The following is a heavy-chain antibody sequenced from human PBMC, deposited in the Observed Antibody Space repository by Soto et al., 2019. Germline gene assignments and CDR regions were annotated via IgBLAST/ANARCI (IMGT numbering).Heavy chain of an antibody. D-gene: IGHD2-2*01. CDR1: GYTLTELS. Sequence: SVKVSCKVSGYTLTELSMHWVRQAPGQGLEWMGRIIPILGIANYAQKFQGRVTITADKSTSTAYMELSSLRSEDTAVYYCARDRKYQLLFEGNWFDPWGQGTLVTVSS. V-gene: IGHV1-69*04. CDR2: IIPILGIA. CDR3: ARDRKYQLLFEGNWFDP. J-gene: IGHJ5*02.